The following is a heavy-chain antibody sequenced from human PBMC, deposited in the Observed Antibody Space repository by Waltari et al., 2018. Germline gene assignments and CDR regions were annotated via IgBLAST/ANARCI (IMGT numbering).Heavy chain of an antibody. CDR3: ARGFFIGNYYGFDY. CDR2: IYNSGST. Sequence: QVKLQESGPGLVKPSETLYLTCIVSGGYISSDYWSWIRQPPGKGLEWIGYIYNSGSTNYNPYRKSLVTISVDTSKTHFALKLRSVTAADTSVYYCARGFFIGNYYGFDYCVQGTLGTVSS. J-gene: IGHJ4*02. CDR1: GGYISSDY. D-gene: IGHD4-4*01. V-gene: IGHV4-59*01.